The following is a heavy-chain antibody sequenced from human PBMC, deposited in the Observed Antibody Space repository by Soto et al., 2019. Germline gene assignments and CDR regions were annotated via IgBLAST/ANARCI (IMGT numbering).Heavy chain of an antibody. D-gene: IGHD3-10*01. CDR1: GFTFSTYA. CDR2: ISGSGGRT. V-gene: IGHV3-23*01. CDR3: AKAGDYHGSESYFPLDY. J-gene: IGHJ4*02. Sequence: EVQLLESGGVLVQPGGSLRLSCAASGFTFSTYAMTWVRQAPGRGLVWVSSISGSGGRTYYADSVKGRFTISRDNSKNTLYLQTNSLRAEDTAVYYCAKAGDYHGSESYFPLDYWGQGTLVPVSS.